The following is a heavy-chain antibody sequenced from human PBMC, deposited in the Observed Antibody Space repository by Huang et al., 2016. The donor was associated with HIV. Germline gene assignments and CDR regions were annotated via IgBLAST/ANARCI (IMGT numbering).Heavy chain of an antibody. CDR1: GYSFSSYW. D-gene: IGHD6-6*01. J-gene: IGHJ4*02. CDR2: IVPEDAES. CDR3: ARRFSSSSGYFDS. V-gene: IGHV5-51*01. Sequence: VQLVQSGAEVKKPGESLKISCKGSGYSFSSYWIAWVRQMTGKGLEWMGIIVPEDAESTYSPAFEVQVTISPDKSIGTAYRQWSSLKAADTSMYYCARRFSSSSGYFDSWGQGSLGTVSS.